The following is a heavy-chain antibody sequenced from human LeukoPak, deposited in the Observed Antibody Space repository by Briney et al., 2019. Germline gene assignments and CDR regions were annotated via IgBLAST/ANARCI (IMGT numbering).Heavy chain of an antibody. CDR3: ARARSGSQYYYYLMDV. J-gene: IGHJ6*02. CDR1: GFTVSSNY. V-gene: IGHV3-66*01. D-gene: IGHD6-13*01. CDR2: IYSGGST. Sequence: GGSLRLSCAASGFTVSSNYMSWVRQAPGKGLEWVSVIYSGGSTYYADSVKGRFTISRDNAKNSLYLQMNSLRVEDTAVYYCARARSGSQYYYYLMDVWGQGTTVTVSS.